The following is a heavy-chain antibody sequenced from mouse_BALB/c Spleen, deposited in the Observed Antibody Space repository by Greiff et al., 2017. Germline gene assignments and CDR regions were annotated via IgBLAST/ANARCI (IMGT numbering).Heavy chain of an antibody. J-gene: IGHJ3*01. V-gene: IGHV3-6*02. Sequence: EVQVVESGPGLVKPSQSLSLTCSVTGYSITSGYYWNWIRQFPGNKLEWMGYISYDGSNNYNPSLKNRISITRDTSKNQFFLKLNSVTTEDTATYYCARDRSYYYGSSPFAYWGQGTLVTVSA. CDR2: ISYDGSN. D-gene: IGHD1-1*01. CDR1: GYSITSGYY. CDR3: ARDRSYYYGSSPFAY.